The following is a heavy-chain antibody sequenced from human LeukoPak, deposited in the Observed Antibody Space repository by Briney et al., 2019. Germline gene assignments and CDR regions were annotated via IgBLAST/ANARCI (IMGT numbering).Heavy chain of an antibody. J-gene: IGHJ4*02. V-gene: IGHV3-23*01. CDR2: ISGSGGST. Sequence: PGGSLRLSCAASGFTFSSYAMSWVRQAPGKGLEWVSAISGSGGSTYYADSVKGRFTISRDNSKNTLYLQMNSLRAEDTTVYYCAKADSSGYYYNFDYWGQGTLVTVSS. D-gene: IGHD3-22*01. CDR3: AKADSSGYYYNFDY. CDR1: GFTFSSYA.